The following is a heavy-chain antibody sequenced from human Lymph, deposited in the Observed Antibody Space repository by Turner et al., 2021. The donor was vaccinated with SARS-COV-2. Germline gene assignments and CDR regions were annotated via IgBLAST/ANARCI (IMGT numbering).Heavy chain of an antibody. J-gene: IGHJ5*02. V-gene: IGHV1-24*01. CDR3: AKAPAAVVTGWFDP. D-gene: IGHD2-15*01. Sequence: QVQLVQSGAEVKKPGASVKVSCKFSGYTLPELSMHWVRQTPGKGLEWMGGFDPEDGETIYAQNFQGRVTMTEDTSTDTAYMDLSSLRSEDTAVYYCAKAPAAVVTGWFDPWGQGTLVTVSS. CDR2: FDPEDGET. CDR1: GYTLPELS.